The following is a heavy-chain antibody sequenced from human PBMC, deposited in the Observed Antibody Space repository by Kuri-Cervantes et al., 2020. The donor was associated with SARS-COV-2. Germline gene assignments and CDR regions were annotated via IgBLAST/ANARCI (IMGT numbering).Heavy chain of an antibody. CDR3: ARDHPYSNYDYYYYGMDV. D-gene: IGHD4-11*01. V-gene: IGHV1-3*01. J-gene: IGHJ6*02. CDR1: GYTFTSYA. Sequence: ASVKVSCKASGYTFTSYAMHWVRQAPGQRLEWMGWINAGNGNTKYSQKFQGRVTITRDTSASTAYMELSSLRSEDTAVYYCARDHPYSNYDYYYYGMDVCGQGTTVTVSS. CDR2: INAGNGNT.